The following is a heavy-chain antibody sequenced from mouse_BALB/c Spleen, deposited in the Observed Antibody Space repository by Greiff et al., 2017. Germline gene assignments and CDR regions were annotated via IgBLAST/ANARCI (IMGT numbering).Heavy chain of an antibody. J-gene: IGHJ4*01. V-gene: IGHV5-9-4*01. CDR2: ISSGGSYT. CDR3: ARVYYRYDVGAMDY. D-gene: IGHD2-14*01. Sequence: EVQLVESGGGLVKPGGSLKLSCAASGFTFSSYAMSWVRQSPEKRLEWVAEISSGGSYTYYPDTVTGRFTISRDNAKNTLYLEMSSLRSEDTAMYYCARVYYRYDVGAMDYWGQGTSVTVSS. CDR1: GFTFSSYA.